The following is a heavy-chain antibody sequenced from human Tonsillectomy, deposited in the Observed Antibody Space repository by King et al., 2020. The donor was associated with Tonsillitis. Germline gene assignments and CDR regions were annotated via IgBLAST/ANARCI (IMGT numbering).Heavy chain of an antibody. CDR2: ISDSAGGT. J-gene: IGHJ6*03. Sequence: DVQLVESGGGLVQPGGSLRLSCAASGFTFSSFAMTWVRQAPGKGLEWVSSISDSAGGTYYADSVNGRFTISRDNSKNTLYLQVNGRRAEDTAVYYCAKLLRSGYHLYYMDVWGKGTTVTVSS. CDR3: AKLLRSGYHLYYMDV. CDR1: GFTFSSFA. D-gene: IGHD3-3*01. V-gene: IGHV3-23*04.